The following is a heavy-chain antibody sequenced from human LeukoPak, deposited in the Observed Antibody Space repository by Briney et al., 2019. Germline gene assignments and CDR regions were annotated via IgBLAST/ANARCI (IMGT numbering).Heavy chain of an antibody. CDR2: IDEDGDEK. V-gene: IGHV3-7*01. CDR3: ARHVPRSRSDFDC. Sequence: GGSLRLSCAASGFSFRSHWMAWVRQAPGKGLEWLANIDEDGDEKLYVESVKGRFTVSRDNDRASLYLQMESLRAEDTAVYYCARHVPRSRSDFDCWGQGALVTVS. J-gene: IGHJ4*02. D-gene: IGHD2-15*01. CDR1: GFSFRSHW.